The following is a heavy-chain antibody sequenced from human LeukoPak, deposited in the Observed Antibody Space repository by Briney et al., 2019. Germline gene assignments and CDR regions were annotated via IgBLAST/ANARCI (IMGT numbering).Heavy chain of an antibody. CDR2: IGDSGATT. Sequence: PGGSLRLSCAASGFTLSSYAMTWVRQAPGKGLEWVSDIGDSGATTYYADSVKGRFTISRDNSKNTLYLQMSSLRAEDTAVYSCASFHYYGSGAYYLSYWGQGTLVTVSS. J-gene: IGHJ4*02. D-gene: IGHD3-10*01. CDR3: ASFHYYGSGAYYLSY. CDR1: GFTLSSYA. V-gene: IGHV3-23*01.